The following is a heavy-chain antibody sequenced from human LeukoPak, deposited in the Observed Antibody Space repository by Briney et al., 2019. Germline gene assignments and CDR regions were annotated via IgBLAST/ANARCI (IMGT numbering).Heavy chain of an antibody. CDR2: IIPILGIA. CDR1: GGTFSSYA. D-gene: IGHD6-19*01. Sequence: GASVTVSCKASGGTFSSYAISWVRQAPGQGLEWMGRIIPILGIANYAQKFQGRVTITADKSTSTAYMELSGLRSEDTAVYYCARVDSSGWPDYWGQGTLVTVSS. J-gene: IGHJ4*02. CDR3: ARVDSSGWPDY. V-gene: IGHV1-69*04.